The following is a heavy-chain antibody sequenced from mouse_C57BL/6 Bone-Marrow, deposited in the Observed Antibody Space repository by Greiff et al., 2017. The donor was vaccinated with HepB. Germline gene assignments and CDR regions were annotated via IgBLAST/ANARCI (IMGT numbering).Heavy chain of an antibody. CDR3: ARIGLAWFAY. D-gene: IGHD3-1*01. J-gene: IGHJ3*01. CDR1: GSTFTSYW. CDR2: IHPNSGST. V-gene: IGHV1-64*01. Sequence: QVQLQQPGAELVKPGASVKLSCKASGSTFTSYWMHWVKQRPGQGLEWIGMIHPNSGSTNYNEKFKSKATLTVDKSSSTAYMQLSSLTSEDSAVYYCARIGLAWFAYWGQGTLVTVSA.